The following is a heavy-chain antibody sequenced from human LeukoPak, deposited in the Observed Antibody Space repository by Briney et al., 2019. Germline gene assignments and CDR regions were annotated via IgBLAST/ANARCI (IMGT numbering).Heavy chain of an antibody. CDR2: IRSKAYSGTT. CDR1: GGSFSGYY. V-gene: IGHV3-49*03. CDR3: TRGQQLVGD. D-gene: IGHD6-6*01. J-gene: IGHJ4*02. Sequence: LSLTCAVYGGSFSGYYWSWFRQAPGKGLEWVGFIRSKAYSGTTEYAASVKGRFTISRDDSKSIAYLQMNSLKTDDTAVYYCTRGQQLVGDWGQGTLVTVSS.